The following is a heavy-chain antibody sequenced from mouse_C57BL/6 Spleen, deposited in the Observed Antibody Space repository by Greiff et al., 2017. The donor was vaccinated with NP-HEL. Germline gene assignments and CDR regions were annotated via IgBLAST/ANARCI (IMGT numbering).Heavy chain of an antibody. J-gene: IGHJ3*01. D-gene: IGHD2-2*01. Sequence: EVQLVESGGGLVKPGGSLKLSCAASGFTFSSYAMSWVRQTPEKRLEWVATISDGGSYTYYPDNVKGRFTISRDNAKNNLYLQMSHLKSEDTAMYYCARVSMVKAWFAYWGQGTLVTVSA. CDR3: ARVSMVKAWFAY. V-gene: IGHV5-4*01. CDR1: GFTFSSYA. CDR2: ISDGGSYT.